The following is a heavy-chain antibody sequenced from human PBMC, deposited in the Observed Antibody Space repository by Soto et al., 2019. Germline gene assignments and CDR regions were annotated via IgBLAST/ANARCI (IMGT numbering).Heavy chain of an antibody. D-gene: IGHD3-10*01. J-gene: IGHJ4*02. CDR3: AISPQRFGELAFDY. V-gene: IGHV4-4*07. CDR2: IYTSGST. CDR1: GGSISSYY. Sequence: PSETLSLTCTASGGSISSYYWSWIRQPAGKGLEWIGRIYTSGSTNYNPSLKSRVTMSVDTSKNQFSLKLSSVTAADTAVYYCAISPQRFGELAFDYWGQGTLVTVSS.